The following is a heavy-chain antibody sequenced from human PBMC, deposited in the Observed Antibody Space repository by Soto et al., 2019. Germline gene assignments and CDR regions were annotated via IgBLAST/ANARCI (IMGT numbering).Heavy chain of an antibody. D-gene: IGHD6-6*01. V-gene: IGHV3-9*01. Sequence: EVQLVESGGGLVQPGRSLRLSCAASGFTFDDYAMHWVWQAPGKGLEWVSGISWNSGSIGYADSVKGRFTISRDNAKNSLYLQMNSLRAEDTALYYCAKDIEQLAYHDYWGQGTLVTVSS. J-gene: IGHJ4*02. CDR2: ISWNSGSI. CDR3: AKDIEQLAYHDY. CDR1: GFTFDDYA.